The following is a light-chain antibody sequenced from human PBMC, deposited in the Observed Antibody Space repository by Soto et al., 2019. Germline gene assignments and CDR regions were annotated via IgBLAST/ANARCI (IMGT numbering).Light chain of an antibody. Sequence: EIVLTQSPGTLSLSPGERATLSCRASQSVSSSYLAWYQQKPGQAPRLLIYGASSRATGIPDRFSGSGSGTHFTLPISRLAPEDFAVYYCQQYGSSPPWAFGQGTKVEI. CDR3: QQYGSSPPWA. CDR1: QSVSSSY. V-gene: IGKV3-20*01. J-gene: IGKJ1*01. CDR2: GAS.